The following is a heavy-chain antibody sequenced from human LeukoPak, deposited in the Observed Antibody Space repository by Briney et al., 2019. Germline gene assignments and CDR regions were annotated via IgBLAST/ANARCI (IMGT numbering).Heavy chain of an antibody. V-gene: IGHV3-23*01. CDR1: GFTFSNHA. D-gene: IGHD5-18*01. Sequence: PGGSLRLSCAASGFTFSNHAMAWVRQAPGKGLEWVSVIGGGGESTYYADSVKGRFTISRDNTKNTLYLQMNSLRAEDTAVYYCAKVGGIQLWLKKPFDYWGQGTLVTVSS. J-gene: IGHJ4*02. CDR3: AKVGGIQLWLKKPFDY. CDR2: IGGGGEST.